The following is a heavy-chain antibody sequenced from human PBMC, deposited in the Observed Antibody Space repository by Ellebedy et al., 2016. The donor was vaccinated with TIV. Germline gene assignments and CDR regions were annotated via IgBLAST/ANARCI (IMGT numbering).Heavy chain of an antibody. V-gene: IGHV1-2*02. CDR1: GYTFTGYY. CDR3: ARDPRAAGTNWYFDL. J-gene: IGHJ2*01. Sequence: AASVKVSCKASGYTFTGYYIHWVRQAPGQGLEWMGWINPNSGFTNYARKFQGRVTMTRDTSITSGYMELRRLRSDDTAMYYCARDPRAAGTNWYFDLWGRGTLVTVSS. CDR2: INPNSGFT. D-gene: IGHD6-13*01.